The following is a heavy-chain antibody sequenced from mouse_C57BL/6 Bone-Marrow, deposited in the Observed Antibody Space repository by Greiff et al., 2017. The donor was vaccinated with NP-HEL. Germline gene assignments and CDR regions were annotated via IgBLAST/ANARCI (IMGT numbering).Heavy chain of an antibody. J-gene: IGHJ2*01. CDR2: IHPNSGST. D-gene: IGHD2-2*01. CDR1: GYTFTSYW. CDR3: LYGYDGYYFDY. Sequence: VQLQQPGAELVKPGASVKLSCKASGYTFTSYWMHWVKQRPGQGLEWIGMIHPNSGSTNYNEKFKSKATLTVDKSSSTAYMQLSSLTSEDSAVYYCLYGYDGYYFDYWGQGTTLTVSS. V-gene: IGHV1-64*01.